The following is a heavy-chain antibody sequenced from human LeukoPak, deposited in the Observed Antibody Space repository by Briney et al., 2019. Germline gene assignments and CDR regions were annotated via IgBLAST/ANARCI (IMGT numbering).Heavy chain of an antibody. V-gene: IGHV3-7*01. J-gene: IGHJ4*02. D-gene: IGHD2-15*01. CDR2: LKDDGSAR. CDR1: GFTFNNAW. Sequence: GGSLRLSCAASGFTFNNAWMRWVRQAPGTGLGWVATLKDDGSARYYVVSVKGRFASSRDNSKNSLCLQMNSMRVEDTAVYYCANLGFSDGGQGTLVSVSS. CDR3: ANLGFSD.